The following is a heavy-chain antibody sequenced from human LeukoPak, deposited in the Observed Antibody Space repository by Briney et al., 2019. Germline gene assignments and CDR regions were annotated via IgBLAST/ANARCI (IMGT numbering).Heavy chain of an antibody. CDR3: ARGLGYFDWLLSPDIGYMDV. CDR2: IYTSGST. CDR1: GGSTSSGSYY. V-gene: IGHV4-61*02. Sequence: SETLSLTCTVSGGSTSSGSYYWSWIRQPAGKGLEWIGRIYTSGSTNYNPSLKSRVTISVDTSKNQFSLKLSSVTAADTAVYYCARGLGYFDWLLSPDIGYMDVWGKGTTVTISS. J-gene: IGHJ6*03. D-gene: IGHD3-9*01.